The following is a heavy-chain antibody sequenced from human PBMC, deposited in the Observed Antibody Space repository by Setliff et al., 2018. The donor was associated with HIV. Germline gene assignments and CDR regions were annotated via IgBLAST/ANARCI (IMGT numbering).Heavy chain of an antibody. J-gene: IGHJ4*02. Sequence: SETLSLTCAVSGYSISSGYYWGWIRQPPGKGLEWIGSIFHSASTTYNPSLKSRVTISIDKSKNQFSLKLSSVTAADTAVYYCASSYDSHQVGYWGQGTLVTVSS. D-gene: IGHD3-22*01. V-gene: IGHV4-38-2*01. CDR1: GYSISSGYY. CDR3: ASSYDSHQVGY. CDR2: IFHSAST.